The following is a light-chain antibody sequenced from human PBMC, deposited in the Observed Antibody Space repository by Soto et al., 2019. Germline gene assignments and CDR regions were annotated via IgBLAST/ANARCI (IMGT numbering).Light chain of an antibody. CDR1: RSDVGGYNY. J-gene: IGLJ1*01. CDR2: DVT. V-gene: IGLV2-14*01. Sequence: QSVLTQPASVSGSPGQSITISCTGTRSDVGGYNYVYWHQQHPGKAPKLMIYDVTNRPSGVSDRFSGSKSGNTASLTISGLQAEDEADYYCSSNTSSSTYVFGAGTKVPVL. CDR3: SSNTSSSTYV.